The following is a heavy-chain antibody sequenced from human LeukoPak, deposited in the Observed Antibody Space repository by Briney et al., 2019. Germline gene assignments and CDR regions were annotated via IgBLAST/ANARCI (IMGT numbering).Heavy chain of an antibody. CDR1: GGSFSGYY. V-gene: IGHV4-34*01. Sequence: SETLSLTCAVYGGSFSGYYWSWIRQPPGKGLEWIGESNHSGSANYNPSLKSRVTISVDTSKNQFSLKLTSVTAADTAVYYCARSQWLVLDYWGQGTLVTVSS. CDR2: SNHSGSA. J-gene: IGHJ4*02. D-gene: IGHD6-19*01. CDR3: ARSQWLVLDY.